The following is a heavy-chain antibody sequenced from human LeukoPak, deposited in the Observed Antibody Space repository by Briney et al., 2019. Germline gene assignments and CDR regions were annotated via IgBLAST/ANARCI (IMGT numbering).Heavy chain of an antibody. CDR1: GFTFSSHT. V-gene: IGHV3-48*02. Sequence: GGSLRLSCAASGFTFSSHTMSWVRQAPGKGLEWVSHITASGTAMFYADSVKGRFTISRDNAKNSLYLQMNSLRDEDTAVYYCASSGSYRFDYWGQGTLVTVSS. J-gene: IGHJ4*02. CDR3: ASSGSYRFDY. CDR2: ITASGTAM. D-gene: IGHD1-26*01.